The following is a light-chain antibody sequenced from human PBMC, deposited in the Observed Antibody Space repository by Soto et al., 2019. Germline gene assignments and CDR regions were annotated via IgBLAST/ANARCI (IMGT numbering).Light chain of an antibody. V-gene: IGLV2-14*03. J-gene: IGLJ1*01. CDR2: HVS. CDR1: SSDFGGYNY. Sequence: QSVLTQPASVSGSPGQSITISCTGTSSDFGGYNYVSWYQQYPGKVPKLLIYHVSNRPSGVSNRFSGSKSGNTASLTISGLQAEDESYYFCTSFISDNLYVFGTGTKFTVL. CDR3: TSFISDNLYV.